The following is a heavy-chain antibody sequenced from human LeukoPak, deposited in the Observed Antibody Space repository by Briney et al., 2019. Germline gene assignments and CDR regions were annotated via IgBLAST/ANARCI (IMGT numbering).Heavy chain of an antibody. CDR3: ARDPAPYSSGLNWFDP. CDR2: VNAGNGNT. CDR1: GYTFTSYA. D-gene: IGHD6-19*01. J-gene: IGHJ5*02. Sequence: GASVKVSCKASGYTFTSYAMHWVRQSPGQRLEWMGWVNAGNGNTKYSHKFQGRVTITRDTSASTDYMELSSLRSEDTAVYYCARDPAPYSSGLNWFDPWGQGTLVTVSS. V-gene: IGHV1-3*01.